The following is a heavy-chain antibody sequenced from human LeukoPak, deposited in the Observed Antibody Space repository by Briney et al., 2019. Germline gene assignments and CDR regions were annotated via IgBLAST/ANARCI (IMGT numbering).Heavy chain of an antibody. Sequence: PSETLSLTCTVSGGSISSYYWSWTRQPPGKGLEWIGYIYYSGSTNYNPSLKSRVTISVDTSKNQFSLKLSSVTAADTAVYYCARAARWFDPWGQGTLVTVSS. V-gene: IGHV4-59*01. CDR1: GGSISSYY. J-gene: IGHJ5*02. D-gene: IGHD2-15*01. CDR3: ARAARWFDP. CDR2: IYYSGST.